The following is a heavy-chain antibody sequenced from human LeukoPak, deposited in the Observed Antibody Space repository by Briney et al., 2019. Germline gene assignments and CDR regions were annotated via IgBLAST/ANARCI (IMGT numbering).Heavy chain of an antibody. CDR2: IKQDGSEK. J-gene: IGHJ4*02. CDR1: GFSFNTYW. CDR3: ARVEGYSGYDFYFDS. D-gene: IGHD5-12*01. V-gene: IGHV3-7*01. Sequence: GGSLRLSCAASGFSFNTYWMSWVRQAPGKGLEGVANIKQDGSEKYYVDSVKGRFTISRDNAKKSLYLQMNSLRAEDTAVYYCARVEGYSGYDFYFDSWGQGTLVTVSS.